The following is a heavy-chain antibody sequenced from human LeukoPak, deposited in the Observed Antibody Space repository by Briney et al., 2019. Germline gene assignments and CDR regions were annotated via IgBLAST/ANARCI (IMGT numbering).Heavy chain of an antibody. Sequence: GGSLRLSCAASGFTFSSYWMSWVRQAPGKGLEWVANIKQDGSEKYYADSVKGRFTISRDNAKNSLYLQMNSLRAEDTAVYYCARDMIVVVRGYYYMDVWGKGTTVTVSS. D-gene: IGHD3-22*01. J-gene: IGHJ6*03. V-gene: IGHV3-7*01. CDR1: GFTFSSYW. CDR2: IKQDGSEK. CDR3: ARDMIVVVRGYYYMDV.